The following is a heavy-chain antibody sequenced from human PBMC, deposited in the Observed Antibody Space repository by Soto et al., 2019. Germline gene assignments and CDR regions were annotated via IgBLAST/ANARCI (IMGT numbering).Heavy chain of an antibody. J-gene: IGHJ4*02. Sequence: ASVKVSCKASGYTFTSYGISWVRQAPGQGLEWMGWISAYNGNTNYAQKLQGRVTMTTDTSTSTAYMELRSLRSDDTAVYYCARQAPSDYVWGSYRPYYFDYWGQGTLVTVSS. CDR1: GYTFTSYG. CDR3: ARQAPSDYVWGSYRPYYFDY. D-gene: IGHD3-16*02. V-gene: IGHV1-18*01. CDR2: ISAYNGNT.